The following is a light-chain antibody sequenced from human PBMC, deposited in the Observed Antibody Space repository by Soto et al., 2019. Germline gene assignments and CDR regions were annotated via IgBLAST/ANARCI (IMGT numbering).Light chain of an antibody. CDR3: AAWDDSLSGVL. CDR2: NNN. CDR1: SSNLGSNY. Sequence: SGLTEAPAASGTPGQRITISCSGSSSNLGSNYVFWYQQLPGAAPKLLIYNNNQRPSGVPDRFSGSKSGTSASLAISGLRSEDEADYYCAAWDDSLSGVLFGGATKVTVL. V-gene: IGLV1-47*02. J-gene: IGLJ3*02.